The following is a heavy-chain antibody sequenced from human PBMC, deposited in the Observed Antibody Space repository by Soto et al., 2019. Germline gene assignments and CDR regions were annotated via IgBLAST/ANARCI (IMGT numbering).Heavy chain of an antibody. CDR3: AKDWGDGYNYCYFDY. CDR1: GFTFSSYG. Sequence: PGGALRLSCAASGFTFSSYGMHWVRQAPGKGLEWVAVISYDGSNKYYADSVKGRFTISRDNSKNTLYLQMNSLRAEDTAVYYCAKDWGDGYNYCYFDYWGQGTLVTVSS. D-gene: IGHD5-12*01. V-gene: IGHV3-30*18. CDR2: ISYDGSNK. J-gene: IGHJ4*02.